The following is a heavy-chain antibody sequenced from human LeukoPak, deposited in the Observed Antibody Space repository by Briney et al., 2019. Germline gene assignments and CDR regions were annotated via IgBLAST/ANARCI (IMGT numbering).Heavy chain of an antibody. Sequence: GGSLRLSCAASGFAFSSYAMSWVRQAPGKGLEWVSAISGSGGSTYYADSVKGRFTISRDNSKNTLYLQMNSLRAEDTAVYYCASRGYSGYDSDYWGQGTLVTVSS. CDR3: ASRGYSGYDSDY. CDR1: GFAFSSYA. CDR2: ISGSGGST. D-gene: IGHD5-12*01. V-gene: IGHV3-23*01. J-gene: IGHJ4*02.